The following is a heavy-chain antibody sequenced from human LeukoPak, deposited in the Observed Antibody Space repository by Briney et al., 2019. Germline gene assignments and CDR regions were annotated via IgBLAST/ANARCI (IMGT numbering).Heavy chain of an antibody. CDR3: AKDGGLYGERVY. D-gene: IGHD3-16*01. CDR2: ISYDGSNK. V-gene: IGHV3-30*18. J-gene: IGHJ4*02. CDR1: GFTFSSHG. Sequence: GRPLRLSCAASGFTFSSHGMHWVRQAPGKGLEWVAVISYDGSNKYYADSVKGRFTISRDNSKNTLYLQMNSLRAEDTAVYYCAKDGGLYGERVYWGQGTLVTVSS.